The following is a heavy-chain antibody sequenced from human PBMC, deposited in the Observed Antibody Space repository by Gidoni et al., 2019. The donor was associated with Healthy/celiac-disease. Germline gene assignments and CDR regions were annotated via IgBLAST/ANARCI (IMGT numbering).Heavy chain of an antibody. CDR2: IKSKTDGGTT. Sequence: EVQLVESGGGLVKPGVSLRLSCAASGFTFSNAWMSWVRQAPGKGLEWVGRIKSKTDGGTTDYAAPVKGRFTISRDDSKNTLYLQMNSLKTEDTAVYYCTTGGYYGDYDPYYYGMDVWGQGTTVTVSS. D-gene: IGHD4-17*01. CDR1: GFTFSNAW. J-gene: IGHJ6*02. CDR3: TTGGYYGDYDPYYYGMDV. V-gene: IGHV3-15*01.